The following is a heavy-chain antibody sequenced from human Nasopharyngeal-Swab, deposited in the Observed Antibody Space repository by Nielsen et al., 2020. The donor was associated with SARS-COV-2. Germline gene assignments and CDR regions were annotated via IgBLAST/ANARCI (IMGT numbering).Heavy chain of an antibody. CDR3: ARGEVITYFDY. D-gene: IGHD3-22*01. CDR2: ISSSSSYI. J-gene: IGHJ4*02. V-gene: IGHV3-21*01. CDR1: GFTFSSYE. Sequence: GGSLRLSCAASGFTFSSYEMNWVRQAPGKGLEWVSSISSSSSYIYYADSVKGRFTISRDNAKNSLYLQMNSLRAEDTAVYYCARGEVITYFDYWGQGTLVTVSS.